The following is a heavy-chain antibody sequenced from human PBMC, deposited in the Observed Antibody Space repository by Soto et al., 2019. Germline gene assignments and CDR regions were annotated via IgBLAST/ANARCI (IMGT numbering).Heavy chain of an antibody. CDR2: IGTAGDT. J-gene: IGHJ4*02. D-gene: IGHD1-1*01. CDR1: GFTFSSYD. CDR3: ARAPRYGGTFDY. V-gene: IGHV3-13*01. Sequence: GSLRLSCAASGFTFSSYDMHWVRQATGKGLEWVSAIGTAGDTYYPGSVKGRFTISRENAKNSLYLQMNSLRAGDTAVYYCARAPRYGGTFDYWGQGTLVTVSS.